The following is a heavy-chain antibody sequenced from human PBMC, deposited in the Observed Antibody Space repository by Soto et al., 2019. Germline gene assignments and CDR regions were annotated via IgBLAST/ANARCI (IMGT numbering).Heavy chain of an antibody. CDR3: AGNHYYGSGSYYSPEYYYYYYGMDV. J-gene: IGHJ6*02. CDR1: GGYISSSNW. V-gene: IGHV4-4*02. D-gene: IGHD3-10*01. CDR2: IYHSGST. Sequence: SETLSLTCAVSGGYISSSNWWSWVRQPPGKGLEWIGEIYHSGSTNYNPSLKSRVTISVDKSKNQFSLKLSSVTAADTAVYYCAGNHYYGSGSYYSPEYYYYYYGMDVWGQGTTVT.